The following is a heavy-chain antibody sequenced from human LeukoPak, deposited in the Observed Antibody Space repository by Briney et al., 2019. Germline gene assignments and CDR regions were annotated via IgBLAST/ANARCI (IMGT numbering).Heavy chain of an antibody. D-gene: IGHD3-10*01. Sequence: ASVKVSCKASGYTFTSYGISWVRQAPGQGLEWMGWISAYNGNTNYAQKLQGRVTMTTDTSTSTSYMELRSLRSDDTAVYYCARDGSGSLPGRWFDPWGQGTLVTVSS. CDR2: ISAYNGNT. CDR1: GYTFTSYG. CDR3: ARDGSGSLPGRWFDP. J-gene: IGHJ5*02. V-gene: IGHV1-18*01.